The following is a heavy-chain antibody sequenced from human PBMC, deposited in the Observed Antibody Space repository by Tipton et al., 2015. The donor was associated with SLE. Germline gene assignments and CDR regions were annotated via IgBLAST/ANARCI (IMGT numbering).Heavy chain of an antibody. J-gene: IGHJ4*02. V-gene: IGHV3-33*01. CDR3: ARDPGGKFDY. Sequence: RSLRLSCAASGFTFNSYGMHWVRQAPGKGLEWVAFIRYDGTSKYYGDSVKGRFSISRDNSKKTLYLQMNSLRAEDTAVYYCARDPGGKFDYWGQGTLVTVSS. D-gene: IGHD3-16*01. CDR2: IRYDGTSK. CDR1: GFTFNSYG.